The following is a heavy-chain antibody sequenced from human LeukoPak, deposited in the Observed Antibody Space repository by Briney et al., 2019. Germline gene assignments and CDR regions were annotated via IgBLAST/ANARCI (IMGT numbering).Heavy chain of an antibody. CDR3: ARADSSWANDY. CDR2: IKQDGRTK. D-gene: IGHD6-13*01. V-gene: IGHV3-7*02. Sequence: GRSLRLSCAASGFTLSTYWMTWVRQAPGKGLEWVANIKQDGRTKSYVDSVKGRFTISRDNAKNTLYLQMNSLRVEDTAVYYCARADSSWANDYWGQGTLVTVSS. J-gene: IGHJ4*02. CDR1: GFTLSTYW.